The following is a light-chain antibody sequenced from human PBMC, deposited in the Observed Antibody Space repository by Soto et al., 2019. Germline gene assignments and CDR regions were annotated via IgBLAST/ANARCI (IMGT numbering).Light chain of an antibody. CDR3: QQNYNIPIT. CDR1: QNIISP. CDR2: AAS. Sequence: DIQMTQSPSSLSASVGDTVTIACRAGQNIISPLCWYHHKPGSAPRRLLYAASILQSGVPPRFSGRGSGTDFTLTINSLQHEDFGTYYCQQNYNIPITFGPGTRLDIK. J-gene: IGKJ5*01. V-gene: IGKV1-39*01.